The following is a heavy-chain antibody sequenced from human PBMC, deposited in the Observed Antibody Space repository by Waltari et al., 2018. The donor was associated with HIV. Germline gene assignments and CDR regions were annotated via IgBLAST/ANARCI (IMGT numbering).Heavy chain of an antibody. Sequence: QVQLVQSGAEVKKPGSSVKVSCKASGGTFSSYAISWVRRAPGQGLEWMGRIIPILGIANYAQKFQGRVTITADKSTSTAYMELSSLRSEDTAVYYCARGPGIAAAGLFDYWGQGTLVTVSS. J-gene: IGHJ4*02. CDR3: ARGPGIAAAGLFDY. V-gene: IGHV1-69*04. CDR2: IIPILGIA. D-gene: IGHD6-13*01. CDR1: GGTFSSYA.